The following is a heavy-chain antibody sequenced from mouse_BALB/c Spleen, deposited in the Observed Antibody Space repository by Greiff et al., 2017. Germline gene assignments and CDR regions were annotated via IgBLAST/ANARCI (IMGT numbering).Heavy chain of an antibody. D-gene: IGHD1-1*01. CDR2: INPYNDGT. CDR3: ARLGYYGSSYFDY. CDR1: GYTFTSYV. J-gene: IGHJ2*01. Sequence: EVQLQQSGPELVKPGASVKMSCKASGYTFTSYVMHWVKQKPGQGLEWIGYINPYNDGTKYNEKFKGKATLTSDKSSSTAYMELSSLTSEDSAVYYCARLGYYGSSYFDYWGQGTTLTVSS. V-gene: IGHV1-14*01.